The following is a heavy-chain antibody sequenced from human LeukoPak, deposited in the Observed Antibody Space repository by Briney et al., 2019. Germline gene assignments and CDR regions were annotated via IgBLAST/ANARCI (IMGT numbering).Heavy chain of an antibody. CDR3: AREGHSSGWPPNYLDY. V-gene: IGHV4-39*07. Sequence: SETLSLTCTVSGGSIITSSNYWGWIRQPPGKGLEWIGSIYYSGSTYYNPSLKSRVTISLDTSKNQFSLKVTSVTAADTAVYYCAREGHSSGWPPNYLDYWGQGTLVTVSP. CDR2: IYYSGST. CDR1: GGSIITSSNY. J-gene: IGHJ4*02. D-gene: IGHD6-19*01.